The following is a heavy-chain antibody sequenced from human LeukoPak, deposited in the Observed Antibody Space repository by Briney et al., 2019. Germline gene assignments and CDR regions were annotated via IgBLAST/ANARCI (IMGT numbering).Heavy chain of an antibody. J-gene: IGHJ4*02. Sequence: SETLSLTCTVSGGSISSGSYYWSWIRQPPGKGLEWIGSIYYSGSTYYNPSLKSRVTTSVDTSKNQFSLKLSSVTAADTAVYYCARGDIVVVVATTFDYWGQGTLVTVSS. V-gene: IGHV4-39*07. CDR2: IYYSGST. D-gene: IGHD2-15*01. CDR3: ARGDIVVVVATTFDY. CDR1: GGSISSGSYY.